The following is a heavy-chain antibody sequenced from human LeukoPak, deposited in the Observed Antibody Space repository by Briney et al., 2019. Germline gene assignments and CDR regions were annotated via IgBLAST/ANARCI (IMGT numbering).Heavy chain of an antibody. D-gene: IGHD1-26*01. V-gene: IGHV4-39*01. Sequence: SSETLSLTCTVSGGSISSSSYYWGWIRQPPGKGLEWIGSIYYSGSTYYNPSLKSRVTISVDTSKNQFSLKLSSVTAADTAVYYCARQGYSGSYRIYYFDYWGQGTLVTVSS. J-gene: IGHJ4*02. CDR2: IYYSGST. CDR1: GGSISSSSYY. CDR3: ARQGYSGSYRIYYFDY.